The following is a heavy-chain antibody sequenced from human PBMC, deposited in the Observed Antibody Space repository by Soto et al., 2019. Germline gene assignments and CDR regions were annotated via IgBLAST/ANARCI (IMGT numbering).Heavy chain of an antibody. CDR3: AHRDRASGGLFDH. D-gene: IGHD3-10*01. J-gene: IGHJ4*02. Sequence: QITLKESGPTLVKPTQTLTLTCTFSGFSLSTSGVAVGCISQPPGKALEWLSVIYWDDDNRSSASMRNRLTITKDTSKNQVVLTMTNLDPVDTATYYCAHRDRASGGLFDHWGQGILVTVSS. V-gene: IGHV2-5*02. CDR2: IYWDDDN. CDR1: GFSLSTSGVA.